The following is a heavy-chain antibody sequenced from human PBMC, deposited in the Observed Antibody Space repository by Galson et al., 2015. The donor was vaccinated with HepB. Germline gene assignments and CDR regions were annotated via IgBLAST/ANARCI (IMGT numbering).Heavy chain of an antibody. V-gene: IGHV5-51*01. Sequence: QSGAEVKKPGESLKISCKGSGYSFTSYWIGWVRQMPGKGLEWMGIIYPGDSDTRYSPSFQGQVTISADKSISTAYLQWSSLKASDTAMYYCARSAEYSSSWYLHFDYWGQGTLVTVSS. CDR2: IYPGDSDT. J-gene: IGHJ4*02. CDR3: ARSAEYSSSWYLHFDY. CDR1: GYSFTSYW. D-gene: IGHD6-13*01.